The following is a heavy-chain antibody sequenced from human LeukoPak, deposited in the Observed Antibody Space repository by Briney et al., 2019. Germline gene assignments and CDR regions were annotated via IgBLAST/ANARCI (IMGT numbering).Heavy chain of an antibody. CDR3: ARDVQVATIYPLDY. Sequence: PGGSLRLSCAASGFTFDEYAMYWVRQAPGKVLEWVSLISWDGGSTYYADSVKGRFTISRDNSKNSLYLQMNSLRVEDTALYYCARDVQVATIYPLDYWGQGTLVTVSS. D-gene: IGHD5-12*01. CDR2: ISWDGGST. J-gene: IGHJ4*02. V-gene: IGHV3-43D*03. CDR1: GFTFDEYA.